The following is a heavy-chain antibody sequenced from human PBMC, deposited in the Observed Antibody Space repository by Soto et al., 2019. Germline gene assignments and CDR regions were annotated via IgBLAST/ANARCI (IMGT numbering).Heavy chain of an antibody. CDR2: ISYDGSDK. Sequence: GGSLRLSCAASGFTLSSYAMHWVRQAPGKGLEWVAVISYDGSDKYYADSVKGRFTISRDNSRNTLYLQMNSLRPEDTAVYYCARDPTALSGSIDYWGQGTLGTVAS. CDR3: ARDPTALSGSIDY. J-gene: IGHJ4*02. D-gene: IGHD3-10*01. V-gene: IGHV3-30-3*01. CDR1: GFTLSSYA.